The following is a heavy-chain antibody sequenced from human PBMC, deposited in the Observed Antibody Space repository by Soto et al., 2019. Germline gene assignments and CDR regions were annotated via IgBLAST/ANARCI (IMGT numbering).Heavy chain of an antibody. CDR2: INHSGST. CDR3: ARGATYYYDSSGYYLFDY. Sequence: PSETLSLTCAVYGGSFSGYYWSWIRQPPGKGLEWIGEINHSGSTNYNASLKSRVTISVDTSKNQFSLKLSSVTAADTAVYYCARGATYYYDSSGYYLFDYWGQGTLVTVSS. J-gene: IGHJ4*02. V-gene: IGHV4-34*01. CDR1: GGSFSGYY. D-gene: IGHD3-22*01.